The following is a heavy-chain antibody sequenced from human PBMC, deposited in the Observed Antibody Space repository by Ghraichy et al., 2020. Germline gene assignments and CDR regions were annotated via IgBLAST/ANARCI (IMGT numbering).Heavy chain of an antibody. D-gene: IGHD1-26*01. Sequence: GESLNISCAASGFTFSSYGMHWVRQAPGKGLEWVAVISYDGSNKYYADSVKGRFTISRDNSKNTLYLQMNSLRAEDTAVYYCAKGEGSYFDYWGQGTLVTVSS. CDR2: ISYDGSNK. V-gene: IGHV3-30*18. CDR1: GFTFSSYG. J-gene: IGHJ4*02. CDR3: AKGEGSYFDY.